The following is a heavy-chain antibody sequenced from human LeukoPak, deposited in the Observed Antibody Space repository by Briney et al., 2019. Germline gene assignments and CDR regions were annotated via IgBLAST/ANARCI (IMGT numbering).Heavy chain of an antibody. CDR2: ISTSGRAT. V-gene: IGHV3-23*01. CDR1: GCAFSTYA. J-gene: IGHJ4*02. D-gene: IGHD5/OR15-5a*01. CDR3: AKARGSSVYEQFDY. Sequence: GGSLRLSCAASGCAFSTYAMTWVRQAPEKGLQWVSTISTSGRATYYADSVEGRFTISRDNSKNTLYLQMNSLRADDTAVYYCAKARGSSVYEQFDYWGQGTQVTVSP.